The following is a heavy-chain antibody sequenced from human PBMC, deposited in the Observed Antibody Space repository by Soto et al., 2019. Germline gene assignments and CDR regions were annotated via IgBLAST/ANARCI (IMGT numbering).Heavy chain of an antibody. D-gene: IGHD3-10*01. J-gene: IGHJ4*02. CDR3: ARDGYDGSGSPYPAY. CDR1: GGSMSEYF. CDR2: IYYLGST. V-gene: IGHV4-59*01. Sequence: SETLSLTCSVSGGSMSEYFWSWIRQSPGKGLEWTGYIYYLGSTDYNPSLKSRVTISVDTSKRQFSLRLTSVTAADTAVYYCARDGYDGSGSPYPAYWGPGTQVTVSS.